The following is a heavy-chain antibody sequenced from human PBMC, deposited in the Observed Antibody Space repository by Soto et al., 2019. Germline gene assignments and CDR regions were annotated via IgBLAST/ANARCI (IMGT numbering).Heavy chain of an antibody. V-gene: IGHV1-3*01. D-gene: IGHD6-19*01. CDR1: GYTFTSYA. J-gene: IGHJ4*02. CDR3: ARVLSGWYYFDY. CDR2: INAGNGNT. Sequence: QVQLVQSGAEVKKPGASVKVSCKASGYTFTSYAMHWVRQAPGQRLEWMGWINAGNGNTKYSQKFQGRVTITRDTSASTAYMELSSLRSEDPAVYYYARVLSGWYYFDYWGQGTLVTVSS.